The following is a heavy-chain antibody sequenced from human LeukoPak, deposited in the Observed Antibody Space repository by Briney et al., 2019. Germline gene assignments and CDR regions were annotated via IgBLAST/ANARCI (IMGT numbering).Heavy chain of an antibody. CDR1: GYTFTGYY. V-gene: IGHV1-2*02. D-gene: IGHD4-17*01. CDR2: INPNSGGT. Sequence: ASVKVSCKASGYTFTGYYMHWVRQAPGQGLEWMGWINPNSGGTNYAQKFQGRVTMTRDTSISTAYMELSRLRSDDTAVYYCARDYGVYYYYMDVWGKGTMVTVSS. CDR3: ARDYGVYYYYMDV. J-gene: IGHJ6*03.